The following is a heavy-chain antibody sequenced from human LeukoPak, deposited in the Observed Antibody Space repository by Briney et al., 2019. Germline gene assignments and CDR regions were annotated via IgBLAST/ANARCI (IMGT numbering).Heavy chain of an antibody. CDR3: ARYSTYYDFWSGSEAFDP. J-gene: IGHJ5*02. D-gene: IGHD3-3*01. V-gene: IGHV1-2*02. CDR1: GYTFTGYY. CDR2: INPNSGGT. Sequence: ASVKVSCKASGYTFTGYYMHWVRQAPGQGLEWMGWINPNSGGTNYAQKFQGRVTMTRNTSISTAYMELSSLRSEDTAVYYCARYSTYYDFWSGSEAFDPWGQGTLVTVSS.